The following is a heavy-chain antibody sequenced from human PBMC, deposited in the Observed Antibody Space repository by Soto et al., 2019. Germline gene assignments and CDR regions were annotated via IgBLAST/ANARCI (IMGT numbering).Heavy chain of an antibody. V-gene: IGHV3-53*04. CDR1: GFTVSSNY. J-gene: IGHJ4*02. D-gene: IGHD5-12*01. CDR3: ARVSNSGYDYVAFDY. Sequence: EVQLVESGGGLVQPGGSLRLSCAASGFTVSSNYMSWVRQAPGKGLEWVSVIYSGGSTYYADSVKGRFTISRHNSKNTLYLQMNSLRAEDTAVYYCARVSNSGYDYVAFDYWGQGTLVTVSS. CDR2: IYSGGST.